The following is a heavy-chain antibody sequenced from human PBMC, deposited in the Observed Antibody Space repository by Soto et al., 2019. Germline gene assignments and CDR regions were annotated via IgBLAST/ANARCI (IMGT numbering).Heavy chain of an antibody. J-gene: IGHJ6*03. Sequence: SETLSLTCAVYGGSFSGYYWSWIRQPPGKGLEWIGEVNHSGSTNYNPSLKSRVTISVDTSKNQFSLKLSSVTAADTAVYYCARLQVEAAGTSVYYYYDMDVWGKGTTVTVSS. D-gene: IGHD6-13*01. CDR3: ARLQVEAAGTSVYYYYDMDV. CDR1: GGSFSGYY. CDR2: VNHSGST. V-gene: IGHV4-34*01.